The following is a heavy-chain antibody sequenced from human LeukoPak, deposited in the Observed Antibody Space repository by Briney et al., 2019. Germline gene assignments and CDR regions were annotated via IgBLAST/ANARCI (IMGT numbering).Heavy chain of an antibody. Sequence: ASVKVSCKASGYTFTSYGISWVRQAPGQGLEWMGWISAYNGNTNYAQKLRGRVTMTTDTSTSTAYMELRSLRSDDTAVYYCARSLDHYYGSGRFDPWGQGTLVTVSS. CDR2: ISAYNGNT. V-gene: IGHV1-18*01. J-gene: IGHJ5*02. D-gene: IGHD3-10*01. CDR3: ARSLDHYYGSGRFDP. CDR1: GYTFTSYG.